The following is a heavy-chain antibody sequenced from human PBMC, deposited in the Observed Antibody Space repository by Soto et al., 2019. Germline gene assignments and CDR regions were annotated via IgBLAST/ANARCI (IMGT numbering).Heavy chain of an antibody. J-gene: IGHJ4*02. CDR3: AKVSPSRAGSAWGNFDY. D-gene: IGHD7-27*01. CDR2: ISYDGSNK. CDR1: GFTFSSYG. Sequence: QVQLMESGGGVVQPGRSLRLSCAASGFTFSSYGMHWVRQAPGKGLEWVAVISYDGSNKYYADSVKGRFTISRDNSKNTLYLQMNSLRAEDTAVYYCAKVSPSRAGSAWGNFDYWGQGTLVTVSS. V-gene: IGHV3-30*18.